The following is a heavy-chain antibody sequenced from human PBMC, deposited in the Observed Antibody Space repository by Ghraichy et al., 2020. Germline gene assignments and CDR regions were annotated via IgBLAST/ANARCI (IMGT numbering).Heavy chain of an antibody. V-gene: IGHV3-11*06. CDR1: GFAFSDFY. D-gene: IGHD7-27*01. CDR2: IDKRSTYA. Sequence: GVLRLSCAASGFAFSDFYMSWFRQAPGKGLEWVSHIDKRSTYANYADSVKGRFTISRDNARNSLYLQMNSLRAEDTAVYFCARENWGTLSWGQGTLVTVSS. CDR3: ARENWGTLS. J-gene: IGHJ4*02.